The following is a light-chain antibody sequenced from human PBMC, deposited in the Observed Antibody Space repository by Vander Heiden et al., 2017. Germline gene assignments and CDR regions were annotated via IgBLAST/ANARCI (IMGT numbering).Light chain of an antibody. V-gene: IGKV3-15*01. J-gene: IGKJ1*01. CDR3: QQYNKWPPWT. CDR1: QSVSSH. Sequence: GMTQSPATLSVSPGERAILSCSASQSVSSHVPWYQPQPGQAPKRLIYGPSSRATGIPARCSGSGSGTEFTLTNSSLQSEDFAVFYCQQYNKWPPWTFGQGTKVEIK. CDR2: GPS.